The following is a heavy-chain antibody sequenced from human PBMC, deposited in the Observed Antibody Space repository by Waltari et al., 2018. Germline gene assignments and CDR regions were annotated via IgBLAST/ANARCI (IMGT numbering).Heavy chain of an antibody. V-gene: IGHV3-23*01. J-gene: IGHJ4*02. D-gene: IGHD6-13*01. CDR3: AKVAGIAAAEFHFDF. CDR1: GFTFVTSA. CDR2: LGGPVLTP. Sequence: EVQLLESGGGLVQPGGSLRLSCAASGFTFVTSAMTWVRQAPGKGLGWCARLGGPVLTPCYADSVKGRCSISRDNSKKTLYLQINGLTADDTAVYYCAKVAGIAAAEFHFDFWGRGTLVTVSS.